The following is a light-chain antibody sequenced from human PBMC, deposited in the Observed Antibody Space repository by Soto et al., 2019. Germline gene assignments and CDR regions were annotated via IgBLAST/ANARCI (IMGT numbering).Light chain of an antibody. CDR1: QSVSSN. J-gene: IGKJ1*01. V-gene: IGKV3-11*01. CDR3: QQRANWPPVT. CDR2: GAS. Sequence: EIVMTQSPATLSVSPGERATLSCRASQSVSSNLAWYQQKPGQAPRLLIYGASKRATGVPARFSGSGSGTDFTLTITTLEPEDFAVYFCQQRANWPPVTFGQGTKVDIK.